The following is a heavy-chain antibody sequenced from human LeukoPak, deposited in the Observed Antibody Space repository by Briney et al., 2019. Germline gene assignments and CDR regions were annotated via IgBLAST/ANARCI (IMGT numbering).Heavy chain of an antibody. CDR3: ARDRVDGDYFDY. J-gene: IGHJ4*02. D-gene: IGHD4-17*01. Sequence: GGSLRLSCAASGFTFGDYYMSWIRQAPGKGLEWVSYISSSGSTIYYADSVKGRFTISRDNSKNTLYLQMNSLRAEDTAVYYCARDRVDGDYFDYWGQGTLVTVSS. CDR1: GFTFGDYY. V-gene: IGHV3-11*04. CDR2: ISSSGSTI.